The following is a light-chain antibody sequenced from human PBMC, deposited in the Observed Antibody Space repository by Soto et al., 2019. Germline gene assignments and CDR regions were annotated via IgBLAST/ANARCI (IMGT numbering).Light chain of an antibody. J-gene: IGKJ3*01. CDR2: GAS. V-gene: IGKV3-20*01. CDR3: QQYGSSPPFT. CDR1: QSVPSTY. Sequence: EIVLTQSPGTLSLSPGERATLSRRASQSVPSTYLAWYQQRPGQAPRLLIYGASTRAPGIPDRFSGSGSGTDFTLTVSGLEPEDFAVYFCQQYGSSPPFTFGPGTKVDIK.